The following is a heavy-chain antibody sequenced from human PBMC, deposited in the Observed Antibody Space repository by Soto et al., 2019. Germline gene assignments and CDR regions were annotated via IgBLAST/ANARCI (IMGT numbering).Heavy chain of an antibody. Sequence: QVQLVQSGAEVKKPGASVKVSCKASGYTSTSYAMHWVRQAPGQRLEWMGWINAGNGNTKYSQKFQGRVTITRDTSASTAYMELSSLRSEDTAVYYCARDRYSSSWYPGFDPWGQGTLVTVSS. D-gene: IGHD6-13*01. V-gene: IGHV1-3*01. CDR1: GYTSTSYA. J-gene: IGHJ5*02. CDR2: INAGNGNT. CDR3: ARDRYSSSWYPGFDP.